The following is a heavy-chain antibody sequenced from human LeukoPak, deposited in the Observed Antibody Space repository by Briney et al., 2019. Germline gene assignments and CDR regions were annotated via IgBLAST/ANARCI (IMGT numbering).Heavy chain of an antibody. Sequence: SETLSLTCAVSGGSINSSDYYWGWIRQPPGKGLEWIGSIYYSGTTYYNSSLKSRVTISEDTSKNQFSLKLSSVTAADTAVYYCAREGTDDGGNYWGQGTLVTVSS. CDR1: GGSINSSDYY. D-gene: IGHD1-1*01. CDR2: IYYSGTT. J-gene: IGHJ4*02. CDR3: AREGTDDGGNY. V-gene: IGHV4-39*02.